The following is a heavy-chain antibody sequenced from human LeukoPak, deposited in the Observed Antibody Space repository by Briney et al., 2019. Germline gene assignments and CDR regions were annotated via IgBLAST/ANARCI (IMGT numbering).Heavy chain of an antibody. J-gene: IGHJ6*04. V-gene: IGHV3-43D*04. CDR1: GFTFDDYA. CDR3: AKGAGGYDSVYYYYYGMDV. D-gene: IGHD5-12*01. CDR2: ISWDGGST. Sequence: GGSLRLSCAASGFTFDDYAMHWVRQAPGKGLEWVSLISWDGGSTYYADSVKGRFTISRDNSKNSLYLQMNSLRAEDTALYYCAKGAGGYDSVYYYYYGMDVWGKGTTVTVSS.